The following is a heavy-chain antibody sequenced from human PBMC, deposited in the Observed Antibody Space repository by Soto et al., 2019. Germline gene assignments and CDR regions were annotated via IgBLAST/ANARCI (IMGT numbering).Heavy chain of an antibody. D-gene: IGHD2-21*02. CDR2: IYYRGST. CDR3: ARVFCGGNCYPNC. Sequence: QVQLQESGPGLVKPSQTLSLTCTVSGGSISSGGYYWSWIRQHPGKGLEWIGYIYYRGSTYYNPSLKSRVTISLDTSKNQFSLKRSSVTAADTGVYYCARVFCGGNCYPNCWGQGTLVTVSS. J-gene: IGHJ4*02. V-gene: IGHV4-31*03. CDR1: GGSISSGGYY.